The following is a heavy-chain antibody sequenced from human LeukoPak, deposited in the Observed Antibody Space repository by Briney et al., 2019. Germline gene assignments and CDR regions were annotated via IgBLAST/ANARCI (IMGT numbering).Heavy chain of an antibody. CDR3: AKSVGDYDFWSGYPTFDY. Sequence: GGSLRLSCAASGFTFSNSWMHWVRQAPGKGLVWVSRINSDGKTTSYADSVKGRFTISRDNSKNTLYLQMNSLRAEDAAVYYCAKSVGDYDFWSGYPTFDYWGQGTLVTVSS. V-gene: IGHV3-74*01. D-gene: IGHD3-3*01. J-gene: IGHJ4*02. CDR2: INSDGKTT. CDR1: GFTFSNSW.